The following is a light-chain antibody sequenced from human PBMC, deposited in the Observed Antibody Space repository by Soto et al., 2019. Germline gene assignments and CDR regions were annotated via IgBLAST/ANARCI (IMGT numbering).Light chain of an antibody. V-gene: IGKV1-5*01. CDR3: QQYNTYFLT. CDR1: QSVSSW. Sequence: DIQMTQSPSTLSASVGDRVTITCRASQSVSSWLAWYQQKPGKAPKLLIYDASSLESGVPSRFSGSGSGTEITLTISSLQPDDFASYHCQQYNTYFLTFGGGTKVEIK. J-gene: IGKJ4*01. CDR2: DAS.